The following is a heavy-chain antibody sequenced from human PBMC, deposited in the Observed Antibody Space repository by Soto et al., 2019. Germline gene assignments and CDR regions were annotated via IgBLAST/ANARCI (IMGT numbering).Heavy chain of an antibody. CDR2: IYYSGRT. CDR1: GGSIISGGYY. Sequence: PSVTLSVTWTVSGGSIISGGYYWSWNRQPPGKGLEWIGYIYYSGRTYYNPSLKSRVTISVDTSKNQFSLKLSSVTAADTAVYYCARDHYVYDILTGYGYYYGMDVWGQGTTVTVSS. V-gene: IGHV4-30-4*01. CDR3: ARDHYVYDILTGYGYYYGMDV. J-gene: IGHJ6*02. D-gene: IGHD3-9*01.